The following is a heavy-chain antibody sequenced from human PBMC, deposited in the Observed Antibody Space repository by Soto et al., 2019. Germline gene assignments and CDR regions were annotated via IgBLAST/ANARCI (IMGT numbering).Heavy chain of an antibody. CDR2: IWYDGSNK. D-gene: IGHD2-2*01. CDR3: ARATRVPPSVVPAAMPRGYYMDV. V-gene: IGHV3-33*01. J-gene: IGHJ6*03. CDR1: GFTFSSYG. Sequence: PGGSLRLSCAASGFTFSSYGMHWVRQAPGKGLEWVAVIWYDGSNKYYADSVKGRFTISRDNSKNTLYLQMNSLRAEDTAVYYCARATRVPPSVVPAAMPRGYYMDVWGKGTTVTVSS.